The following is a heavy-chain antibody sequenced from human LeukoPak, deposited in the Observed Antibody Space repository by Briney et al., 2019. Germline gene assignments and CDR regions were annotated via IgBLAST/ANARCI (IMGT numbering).Heavy chain of an antibody. V-gene: IGHV3-7*01. J-gene: IGHJ4*02. Sequence: PGGSLRLSCAASGFTFSNYWIDWVRQAPGKGLEWVATMNQDGSERHYLESVKGRFTISRDDAKNSLYLQMNNLRAEDTAVYYCARRRWQQLGRRTELAAYAVDYWGQGTLVTVSS. CDR2: MNQDGSER. CDR1: GFTFSNYW. CDR3: ARRRWQQLGRRTELAAYAVDY. D-gene: IGHD6-13*01.